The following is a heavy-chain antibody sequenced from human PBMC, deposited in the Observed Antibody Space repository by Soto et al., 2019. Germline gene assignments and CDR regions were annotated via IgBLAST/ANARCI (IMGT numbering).Heavy chain of an antibody. CDR1: GASVTSDTSY. CDR3: ANGGPHWFDP. J-gene: IGHJ5*02. V-gene: IGHV4-61*03. Sequence: SETLSLTCAVSGASVTSDTSYWSWIRQPPGKGLEWIGDISYSGDTNYNSSLKTRVTISSDTSKNHFSLTLSSMTAADTALYYGANGGPHWFDPWGKGPRVPVS. CDR2: ISYSGDT.